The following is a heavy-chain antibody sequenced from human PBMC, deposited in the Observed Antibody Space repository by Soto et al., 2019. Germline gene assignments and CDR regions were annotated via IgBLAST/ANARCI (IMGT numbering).Heavy chain of an antibody. CDR2: IFYLGSS. V-gene: IGHV4-39*01. Sequence: SETLSLTCTFSCDSIISSDFYWGWVRQPSGKGLEWIGSIFYLGSSYYNPSLKSRVTMSVDTSKNQFSLRLRSVTAADTALYFCARHSLALRKNNWFDPWGQGIMVTVSS. D-gene: IGHD3-3*02. CDR3: ARHSLALRKNNWFDP. J-gene: IGHJ5*02. CDR1: CDSIISSDFY.